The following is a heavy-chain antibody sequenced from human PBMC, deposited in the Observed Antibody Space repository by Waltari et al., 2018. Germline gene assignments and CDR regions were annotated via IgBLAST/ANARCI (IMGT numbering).Heavy chain of an antibody. Sequence: EVQVLESGGGLVQPGGSLRLSCAAFGFTFSSYGMSWVRQAPGKGLEWVSTISGNSDRTDYADCVKGRFTVSRDNAKNTLYLQMNSLRAEDTAVYYCAKSRFLDDWGQGTMVTVSS. J-gene: IGHJ4*02. CDR2: ISGNSDRT. V-gene: IGHV3-23*01. CDR3: AKSRFLDD. D-gene: IGHD3-3*01. CDR1: GFTFSSYG.